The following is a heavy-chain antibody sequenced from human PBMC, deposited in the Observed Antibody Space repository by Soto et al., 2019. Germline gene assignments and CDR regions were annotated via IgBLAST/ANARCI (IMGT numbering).Heavy chain of an antibody. D-gene: IGHD3-22*01. V-gene: IGHV1-3*01. CDR3: ARGGYFDSSNYLAY. Sequence: ASVKVSCKASGYTFTSYGINWVRQAPGRGLGWMGWINPGNGNTKYSQQFQGRVIIDRDTSASTAYMELSSLRSEDTAAYYCARGGYFDSSNYLAYWGLGTLVTVSS. CDR2: INPGNGNT. CDR1: GYTFTSYG. J-gene: IGHJ4*02.